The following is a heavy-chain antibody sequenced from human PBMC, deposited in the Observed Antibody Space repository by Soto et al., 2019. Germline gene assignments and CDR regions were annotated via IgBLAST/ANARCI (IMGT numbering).Heavy chain of an antibody. J-gene: IGHJ4*02. CDR2: ISGSGGST. CDR1: GFTFSSYA. V-gene: IGHV3-23*01. CDR3: AKGTNWVRSSLTRYYFDY. D-gene: IGHD2-8*01. Sequence: EVQLLESGGGLVQPGGSLRLSCAASGFTFSSYAMSWVRQAPGKGLEWVSAISGSGGSTYYADSVKGRFTISRDNSKNTLYLKMNCLRAEDTAVYYCAKGTNWVRSSLTRYYFDYWGQGTLVTVSS.